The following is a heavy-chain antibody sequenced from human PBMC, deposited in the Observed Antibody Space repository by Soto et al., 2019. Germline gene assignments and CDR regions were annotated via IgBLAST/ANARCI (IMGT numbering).Heavy chain of an antibody. CDR1: GGSISSGGYY. J-gene: IGHJ6*02. V-gene: IGHV4-31*03. D-gene: IGHD3-3*02. CDR2: IYYRGST. CDR3: ARDFTDSIVPTLGIGV. Sequence: QVQLQESGPGLVKPSQTLSLTCTVSGGSISSGGYYWSWIRQHPGEGLEWIGYIYYRGSTYYNPSRKSRVTISVDTSKNQFSLKLSSVTAAGTAVYYCARDFTDSIVPTLGIGVWGQVTTVTVSS.